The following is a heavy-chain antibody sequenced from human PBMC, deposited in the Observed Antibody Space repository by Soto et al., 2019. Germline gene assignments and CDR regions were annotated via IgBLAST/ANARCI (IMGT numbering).Heavy chain of an antibody. D-gene: IGHD2-2*01. V-gene: IGHV4-34*01. Sequence: SETLSLTCAVYGGSFSGYYWSWIRQPPGKGLEWIGEINHSGSTNYNPSLKSRVTISVDTSKNQFSLKLGSVTAADTAVYYCARFVPSSTSLGGLSPKGGFDYWGQGTLVTVSS. J-gene: IGHJ4*02. CDR2: INHSGST. CDR3: ARFVPSSTSLGGLSPKGGFDY. CDR1: GGSFSGYY.